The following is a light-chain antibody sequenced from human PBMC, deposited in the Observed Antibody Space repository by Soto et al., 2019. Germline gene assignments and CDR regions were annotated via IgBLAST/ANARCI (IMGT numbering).Light chain of an antibody. Sequence: DIQMTQSPSSLSASVGDRVTITCRASQSISTYLNWYQHKPGKAPKLLMYAASSLQSGVPLRFSGSGSGTDFTLTISSLQPEDFATYYCQQSYRTPVTFGGGTKVEIK. CDR1: QSISTY. CDR3: QQSYRTPVT. V-gene: IGKV1-39*01. J-gene: IGKJ4*01. CDR2: AAS.